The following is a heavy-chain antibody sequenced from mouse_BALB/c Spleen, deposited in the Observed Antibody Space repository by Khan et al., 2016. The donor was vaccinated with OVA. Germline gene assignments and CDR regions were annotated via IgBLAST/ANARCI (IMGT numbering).Heavy chain of an antibody. CDR2: ISNGGGFT. D-gene: IGHD2-1*01. J-gene: IGHJ4*01. CDR3: ARQRNGAMDY. Sequence: EVELVESGGGLVQPGGSLKLSCATSGFTFSDYYIYWVRQTPEKRLEWVAYISNGGGFTYYPDTIEGRFTISRDNAKNTLYLQMSSLKSEDTAMYYCARQRNGAMDYWGQGTSVTVSS. V-gene: IGHV5-12*02. CDR1: GFTFSDYY.